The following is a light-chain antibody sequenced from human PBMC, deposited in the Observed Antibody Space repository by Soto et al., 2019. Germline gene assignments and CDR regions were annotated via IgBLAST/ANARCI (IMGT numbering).Light chain of an antibody. CDR1: HNISTF. CDR2: EAS. V-gene: IGKV1-9*01. CDR3: QKLYTLPFN. J-gene: IGKJ5*01. Sequence: DIQLTQSPSLLSASIGDRVTITCRASHNISTFLAWYQQKPGKAAKLLIYEASTLQSGVPSRFSGSGSGTEFTLTISGLLPEDFAAYHCQKLYTLPFNFGQGTRLEIK.